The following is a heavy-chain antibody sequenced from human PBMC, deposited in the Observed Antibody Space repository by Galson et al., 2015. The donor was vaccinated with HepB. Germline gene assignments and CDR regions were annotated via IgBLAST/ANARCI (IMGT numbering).Heavy chain of an antibody. J-gene: IGHJ5*02. Sequence: SLRLSCAASGFTFKDYAMSWVRQAPGKGLDWVATVSGSSSGTYYADSVKGRLAISTDNSKNTVYLQMKSLSAEDTAVYYCAKAGYYDFWSGYASDWFDPWGQGTLVSVSS. CDR3: AKAGYYDFWSGYASDWFDP. CDR1: GFTFKDYA. D-gene: IGHD3-3*01. V-gene: IGHV3-23*01. CDR2: VSGSSSGT.